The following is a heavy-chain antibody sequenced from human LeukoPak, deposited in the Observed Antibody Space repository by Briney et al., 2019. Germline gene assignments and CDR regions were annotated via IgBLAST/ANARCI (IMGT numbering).Heavy chain of an antibody. CDR3: ARDKDAPGYSSGWRQYYYGMDV. V-gene: IGHV1-46*01. Sequence: ASVKVSCKASGYTFTDYYIHWVRQAPGQGLEWMGIINPSGGSTIYAQRFHGTVTMTRDMSTSTVYMELSSLRSEDTAIYYCARDKDAPGYSSGWRQYYYGMDVWGPGTTVTVSS. CDR1: GYTFTDYY. J-gene: IGHJ6*02. CDR2: INPSGGST. D-gene: IGHD6-19*01.